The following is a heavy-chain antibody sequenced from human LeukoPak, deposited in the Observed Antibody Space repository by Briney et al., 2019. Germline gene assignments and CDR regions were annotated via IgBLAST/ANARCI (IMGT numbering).Heavy chain of an antibody. V-gene: IGHV3-33*01. Sequence: GGSLRLSCAASGFTFSSYGMHWVRQAPGKGLEWVAVIWYDGSNKYYADSVKGRFTISRDNSKNTLYLQMNSLRAEDTAVYYCARYPIPYYDILTGYYRGGYFDYWGQGTLVTVSS. CDR1: GFTFSSYG. CDR3: ARYPIPYYDILTGYYRGGYFDY. CDR2: IWYDGSNK. D-gene: IGHD3-9*01. J-gene: IGHJ4*02.